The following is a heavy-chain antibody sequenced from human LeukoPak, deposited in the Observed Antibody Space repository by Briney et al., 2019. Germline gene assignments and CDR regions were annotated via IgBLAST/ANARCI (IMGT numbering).Heavy chain of an antibody. D-gene: IGHD3-10*01. Sequence: PGGSLRLSCAASGFTFSDYYMSWLRQAPGKGLEWVSYISSSGSTIYYADSVKGRFTISRDNAKNSLSLQMNSLRAEDTAVYYCARSYYGSGTYYIVYWGQGTLVTVSS. CDR1: GFTFSDYY. CDR2: ISSSGSTI. J-gene: IGHJ4*02. V-gene: IGHV3-11*01. CDR3: ARSYYGSGTYYIVY.